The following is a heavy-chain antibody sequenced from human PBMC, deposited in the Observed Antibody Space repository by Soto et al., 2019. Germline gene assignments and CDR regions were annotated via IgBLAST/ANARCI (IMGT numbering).Heavy chain of an antibody. V-gene: IGHV3-23*01. CDR3: ERRGSGSYYDY. CDR2: ISGSGGSM. J-gene: IGHJ4*02. CDR1: GFTFSSYA. Sequence: EVQLLESGGGLVQPGGSLRLSCAASGFTFSSYAMKWVRQAPGKGVEWVSAISGSGGSMYYADSVKGRFTISRDNSKNTLYLQMNSLRAEDTAVYYCERRGSGSYYDYWGQGTLVTVSS. D-gene: IGHD1-26*01.